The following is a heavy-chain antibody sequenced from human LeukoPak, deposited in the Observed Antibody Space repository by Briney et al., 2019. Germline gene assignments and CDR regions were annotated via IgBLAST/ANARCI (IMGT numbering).Heavy chain of an antibody. CDR1: GFIFRNYG. CDR2: ISYDGSNK. J-gene: IGHJ4*02. Sequence: GGSLRLSCAASGFIFRNYGMHWVRQAPGKGLEWVAVISYDGSNKYYADSVKGRFTISRDNSKNTLYLQMNNLGAEDTSVYYCANGGYYLCDSWGQGTLVTVSS. V-gene: IGHV3-30*18. CDR3: ANGGYYLCDS. D-gene: IGHD3-22*01.